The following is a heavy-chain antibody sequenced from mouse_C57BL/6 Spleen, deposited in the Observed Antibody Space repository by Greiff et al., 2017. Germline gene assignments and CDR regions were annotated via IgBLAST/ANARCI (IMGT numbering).Heavy chain of an antibody. J-gene: IGHJ2*01. CDR3: AREGRDGYFDY. CDR2: IYPGSGNT. CDR1: GYSFTSYY. Sequence: QVQLKESGPELVKPGASVKISCKASGYSFTSYYIHWVKQRPGQGLEWIGWIYPGSGNTKYNEKFKGKATLTADTSSSTAYMQLSSLTSEDSAVYYWAREGRDGYFDYWGQGTTLTVSS. V-gene: IGHV1-66*01. D-gene: IGHD2-3*01.